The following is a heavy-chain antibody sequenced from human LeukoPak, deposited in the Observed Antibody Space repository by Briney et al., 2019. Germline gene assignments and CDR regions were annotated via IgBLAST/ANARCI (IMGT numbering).Heavy chain of an antibody. CDR3: ARDLYRHEGDVGVSSRYIVMDV. CDR2: ISYDGSNK. CDR1: RFTFSSLD. J-gene: IGHJ6*02. V-gene: IGHV3-30*19. Sequence: GGSLTLTSAASRFTFSSLDWDWDRQAPGKGLEWVVVISYDGSNKYYADSVKGRFTISRDNSNDRLYLQMNSLKPEDAAVYYCARDLYRHEGDVGVSSRYIVMDVGGQGTTVTVS. D-gene: IGHD3-16*02.